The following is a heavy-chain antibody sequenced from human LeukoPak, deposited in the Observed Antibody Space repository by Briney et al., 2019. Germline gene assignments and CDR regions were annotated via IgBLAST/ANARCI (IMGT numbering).Heavy chain of an antibody. V-gene: IGHV3-20*04. Sequence: GGSLRLSCAASGFTFDDYGMSWVRQAPGKGLEWVSGINWNGGSTGYADSVKGRFTIARDNSKNTLYLQMNSLRPEDTAVYYCAKSTGSGGHFDYWGQGTLVTVSS. D-gene: IGHD3-10*01. CDR1: GFTFDDYG. CDR2: INWNGGST. CDR3: AKSTGSGGHFDY. J-gene: IGHJ4*02.